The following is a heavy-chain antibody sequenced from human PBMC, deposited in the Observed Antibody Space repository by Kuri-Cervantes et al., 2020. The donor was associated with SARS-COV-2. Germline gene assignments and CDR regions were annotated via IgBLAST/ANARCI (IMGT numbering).Heavy chain of an antibody. CDR2: INHSGST. D-gene: IGHD2-2*01. Sequence: SQTLSLTCAVYGGSFSGYYWSWIRQPPGKGLEWIGEINHSGSTNYNPSLKSRVTISVDTSRNQFSQKLSSVTAADTAVYYCARGKVVVVPAAPGKGYIQHWGQGTRVTGSS. CDR1: GGSFSGYY. V-gene: IGHV4-34*01. J-gene: IGHJ1*01. CDR3: ARGKVVVVPAAPGKGYIQH.